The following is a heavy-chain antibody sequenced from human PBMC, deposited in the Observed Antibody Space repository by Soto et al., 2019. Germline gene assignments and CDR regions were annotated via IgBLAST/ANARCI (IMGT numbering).Heavy chain of an antibody. V-gene: IGHV4-34*01. CDR3: ATRPPQIVVTLLPFPS. Sequence: SETLSLTCAVYGGSFSGYSWSRIRQPPGKGLEWIGEINHSGSTNYNPSLKSRVTISVDTSNNQFSLKLSSMTGVDTAVYYCATRPPQIVVTLLPFPSWGQGTPVT. D-gene: IGHD2-15*01. CDR1: GGSFSGYS. J-gene: IGHJ5*02. CDR2: INHSGST.